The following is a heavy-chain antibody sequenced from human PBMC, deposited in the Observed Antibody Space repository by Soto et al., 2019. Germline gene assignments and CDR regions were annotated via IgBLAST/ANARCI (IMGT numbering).Heavy chain of an antibody. J-gene: IGHJ5*02. CDR3: AXDPYSGVLVPVAIGFDP. V-gene: IGHV3-23*01. CDR2: ISGSGGSA. CDR1: GFTFSNYA. D-gene: IGHD2-2*01. Sequence: PGESLRLSCAASGFTFSNYAMTWVRQGPGKGLEWVSAISGSGGSAYYADSVKGRFTISRDNSKNTLYLQMNSLRADDSGVYYCAXDPYSGVLVPVAIGFDPWGPGTLVTVSS.